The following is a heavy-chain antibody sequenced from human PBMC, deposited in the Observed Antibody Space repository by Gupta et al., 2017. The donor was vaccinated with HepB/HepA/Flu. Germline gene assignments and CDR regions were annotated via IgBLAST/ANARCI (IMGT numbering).Heavy chain of an antibody. J-gene: IGHJ6*02. CDR3: ARVITMVRGIPYYRIDV. D-gene: IGHD3-10*01. V-gene: IGHV4-34*01. CDR2: INDRGST. Sequence: VQLQQWGAGLLQPSETLSLTCAVYGGSFGGVFWSWIRQSPGKGLEWIGEINDRGSTNHNPSLKSRVTLSVDTSKKQISLNVSSVTAADSALYYCARVITMVRGIPYYRIDVWGQGTTVTVSS. CDR1: GGSFGGVF.